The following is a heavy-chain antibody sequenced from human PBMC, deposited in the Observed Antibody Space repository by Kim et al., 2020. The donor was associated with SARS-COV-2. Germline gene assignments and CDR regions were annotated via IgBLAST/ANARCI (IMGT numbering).Heavy chain of an antibody. V-gene: IGHV3-73*01. CDR2: IKSKTDNYAT. CDR1: GFAFSGSF. D-gene: IGHD4-17*01. Sequence: GGSLRLSCAASGFAFSGSFIQWVRQASGKGLEWVGRIKSKTDNYATAYAAPMTGRFTISRDDSKNTAYLQMNSLQTEDTAVYYCAAYGVSSAFDYWGQGSLVTVSS. J-gene: IGHJ4*02. CDR3: AAYGVSSAFDY.